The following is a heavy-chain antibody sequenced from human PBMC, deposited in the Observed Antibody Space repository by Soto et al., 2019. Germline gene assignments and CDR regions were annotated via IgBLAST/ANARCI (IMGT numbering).Heavy chain of an antibody. V-gene: IGHV4-59*08. J-gene: IGHJ4*02. CDR3: ACPSFSSSWPNPGQFNY. CDR2: VYYSGNT. Sequence: QVQVQESGPGLVKPSETLSLNCSVSGGSLSGSYWSWIRQPPGKGLEWIGYVYYSGNTSYHPSMKSLVTIPLDRPKNQFSLRVTYPTAPDTAAYFCACPSFSSSWPNPGQFNYLGQGAQVSVSS. CDR1: GGSLSGSY. D-gene: IGHD3-22*01.